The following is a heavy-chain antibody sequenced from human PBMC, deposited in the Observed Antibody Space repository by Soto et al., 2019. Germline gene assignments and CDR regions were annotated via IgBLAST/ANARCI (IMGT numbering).Heavy chain of an antibody. CDR1: GFTFSSYA. V-gene: IGHV3-30-3*01. CDR3: ARDTSGDYDSWSRFDP. CDR2: ISYDGSNK. D-gene: IGHD3-3*01. J-gene: IGHJ5*02. Sequence: QVQLVESGGGVVQPGRSLRLSCAASGFTFSSYAMHWVRQAPGKRLEWVAVISYDGSNKYYADSVKGRFTISRDNSKNTLYLQMNSLRAEDTAVYYCARDTSGDYDSWSRFDPWVQGTLVTVSS.